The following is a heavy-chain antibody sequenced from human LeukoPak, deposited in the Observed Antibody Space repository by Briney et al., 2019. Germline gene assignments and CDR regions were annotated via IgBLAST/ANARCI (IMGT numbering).Heavy chain of an antibody. J-gene: IGHJ4*02. CDR3: ASGPMVRGAPLYYFDY. Sequence: GASVKVSCKASGYTFTGYYMHWVRQAPGQGLEWMEWINPNSGGTNYAQKFQGRVTMTRDTSISTAYMELSRLRSDDTAVYYCASGPMVRGAPLYYFDYWGQGTLVTVSS. V-gene: IGHV1-2*02. D-gene: IGHD3-10*01. CDR1: GYTFTGYY. CDR2: INPNSGGT.